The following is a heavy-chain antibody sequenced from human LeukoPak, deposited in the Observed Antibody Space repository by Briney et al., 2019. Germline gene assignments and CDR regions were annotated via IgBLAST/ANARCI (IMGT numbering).Heavy chain of an antibody. CDR3: AKDRRYYDSSGQLDY. Sequence: GGSLRLSCAASGFTFSSYSMNWVRQAPGKGLEWVSSISSSSSYIYYADSVKGRFTISRDNSKNTLYLQMNSLRAEDTAVYYCAKDRRYYDSSGQLDYWGQGTLVTVSS. CDR2: ISSSSSYI. J-gene: IGHJ4*02. V-gene: IGHV3-21*01. CDR1: GFTFSSYS. D-gene: IGHD3-22*01.